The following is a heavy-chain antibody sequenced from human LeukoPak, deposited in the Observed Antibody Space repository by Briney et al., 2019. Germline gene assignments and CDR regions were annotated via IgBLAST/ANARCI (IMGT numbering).Heavy chain of an antibody. J-gene: IGHJ3*02. V-gene: IGHV1-69*13. D-gene: IGHD2-15*01. Sequence: ASVKVSCKASGGTFSSYAISWVLQAPGQGLEWMGGIIPIFGTANYAQKFQGRVTITADESTSTAYMELSSLRSEDTAVYYCAVSDCSGGSCYSLLNAFDIWGQGTMVTVSS. CDR2: IIPIFGTA. CDR1: GGTFSSYA. CDR3: AVSDCSGGSCYSLLNAFDI.